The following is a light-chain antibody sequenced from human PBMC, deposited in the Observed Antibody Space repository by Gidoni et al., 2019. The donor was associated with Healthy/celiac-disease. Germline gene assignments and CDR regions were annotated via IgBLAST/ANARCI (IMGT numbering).Light chain of an antibody. V-gene: IGKV3-20*01. CDR1: QSVSSGY. J-gene: IGKJ1*01. Sequence: IVLTQSTGTLSLSPGERATPSCRDSQSVSSGYVPRYQQKPGQAPRLLIYGASSRATGIPDRFSGSGSGTDFTLTISSLEPEVFAVYYCQQYGSSRTFGQGTKVEIK. CDR2: GAS. CDR3: QQYGSSRT.